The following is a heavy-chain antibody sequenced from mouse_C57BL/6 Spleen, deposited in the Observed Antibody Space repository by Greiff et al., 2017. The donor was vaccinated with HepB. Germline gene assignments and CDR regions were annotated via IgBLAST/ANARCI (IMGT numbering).Heavy chain of an antibody. D-gene: IGHD2-4*01. CDR1: GYSITSGYY. CDR2: ISYDGSN. J-gene: IGHJ4*01. Sequence: EVQLQQSGPGLVKPSQSLSLTCSATGYSITSGYYWNWIRQFPGNKLEWMGYISYDGSNNYNPSPKNRISITRDTSKNQCFLKLNSVATEDPATYYCARDYYDYDGKAMDDWGQGTSVTVSS. CDR3: ARDYYDYDGKAMDD. V-gene: IGHV3-6*01.